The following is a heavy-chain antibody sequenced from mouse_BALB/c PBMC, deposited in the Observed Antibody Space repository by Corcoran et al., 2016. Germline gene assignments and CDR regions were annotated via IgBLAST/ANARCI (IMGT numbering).Heavy chain of an antibody. D-gene: IGHD2-1*01. V-gene: IGHV1S136*01. CDR3: AREVPGGNPFDY. J-gene: IGHJ2*01. CDR1: GYTFTSYV. Sequence: EVQLQQSGPELVKPGASVKMSCKASGYTFTSYVMHWVKQKPGQGLEWIGYIYPYNDGTKYNEKFKGKATLTSDKSSSAAYMEFSSLTSEDFAVYYCAREVPGGNPFDYWGQGTTLTVSS. CDR2: IYPYNDGT.